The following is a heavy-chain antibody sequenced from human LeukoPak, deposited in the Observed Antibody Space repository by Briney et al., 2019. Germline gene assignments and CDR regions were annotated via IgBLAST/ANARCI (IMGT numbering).Heavy chain of an antibody. D-gene: IGHD3-3*01. Sequence: PGGSLRLSCAASGFRAASGFTFRSYAVTWVRQAPAKGLEWVSGISGSGDNTFYADSVKGRFTISRDNSNNTLYLRMNSLTVDDTAIYYCAKDPQRHGYYDFWSAFDSWGQGTLDTVSS. V-gene: IGHV3-23*01. CDR2: ISGSGDNT. J-gene: IGHJ4*02. CDR3: AKDPQRHGYYDFWSAFDS. CDR1: GFTFRSYA.